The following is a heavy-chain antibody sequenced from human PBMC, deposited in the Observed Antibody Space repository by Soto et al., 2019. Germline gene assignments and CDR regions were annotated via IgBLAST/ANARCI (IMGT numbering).Heavy chain of an antibody. CDR1: GFTFSSYA. CDR3: ARGRAGHSPNYYYGMDV. D-gene: IGHD6-19*01. J-gene: IGHJ6*02. Sequence: GGSLRLSCAASGFTFSSYAMHWVRQAPGKGLEWVAVISYDGSNKYYADSVKGRFTISRDNSKNTLYLQMNSLRAEDTAVYYCARGRAGHSPNYYYGMDVWGQGTTVTVSS. V-gene: IGHV3-30-3*01. CDR2: ISYDGSNK.